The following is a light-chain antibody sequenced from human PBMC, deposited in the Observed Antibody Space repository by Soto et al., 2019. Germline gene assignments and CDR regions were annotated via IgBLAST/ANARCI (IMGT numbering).Light chain of an antibody. J-gene: IGKJ2*01. CDR1: QDISSW. CDR3: QQGNSFPYT. CDR2: AAS. V-gene: IGKV1-12*01. Sequence: DIRMTQSPSSVSASVGDRVTITCRASQDISSWLAWYQQKPGKAPKLLIYAASNLQSGVPSRFIGPGSGTDFTLTIGGLQPEDFATYYCQQGNSFPYTFGQGTKLEIK.